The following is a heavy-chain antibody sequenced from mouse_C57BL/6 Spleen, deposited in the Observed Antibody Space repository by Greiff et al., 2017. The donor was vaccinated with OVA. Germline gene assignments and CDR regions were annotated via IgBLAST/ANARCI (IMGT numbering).Heavy chain of an antibody. CDR1: GYTFTDYY. D-gene: IGHD2-4*01. V-gene: IGHV1-26*01. CDR2: INPNNGGT. CDR3: ARSPYDYDGGAWFAY. Sequence: EVQLQQSGPELVKPGASVKISCKASGYTFTDYYMNWVKQSHGKSLEWIGDINPNNGGTSYNQKFKGKATLTVDKSSSTAYMELRSLTSEDSAVYYWARSPYDYDGGAWFAYWGQGTLVTVSA. J-gene: IGHJ3*01.